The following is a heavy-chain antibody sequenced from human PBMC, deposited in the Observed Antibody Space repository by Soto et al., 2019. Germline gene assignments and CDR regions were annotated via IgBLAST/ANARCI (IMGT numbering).Heavy chain of an antibody. CDR1: GGTFSSYT. J-gene: IGHJ6*03. CDR3: ARGVTMVRGVILPYYYYYYMDV. D-gene: IGHD3-10*01. CDR2: IIPILGIA. V-gene: IGHV1-69*02. Sequence: SVKVACKASGGTFSSYTISWVRQAPGQGLEWMGRIIPILGIANYAQKFQGRVTITADKSTSTAYMELSSLRSEDTAVYYCARGVTMVRGVILPYYYYYYMDVWGKGTTVTVSS.